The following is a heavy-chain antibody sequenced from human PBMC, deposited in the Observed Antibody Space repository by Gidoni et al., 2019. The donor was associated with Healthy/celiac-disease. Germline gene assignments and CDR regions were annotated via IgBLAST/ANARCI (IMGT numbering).Heavy chain of an antibody. V-gene: IGHV3-23*01. D-gene: IGHD3-22*01. Sequence: EVQLLASGGGLVQPGGSLRLSCAASGFTFSSYAMSWVRQAPGKGLEWGSAIRGSGGSTYYADSVKGRFTISRDNSKNTLYLQMNSLRAEDTAVYYCAKSGDYYDSFGLGYWGQGTLVTVSS. J-gene: IGHJ4*02. CDR1: GFTFSSYA. CDR3: AKSGDYYDSFGLGY. CDR2: IRGSGGST.